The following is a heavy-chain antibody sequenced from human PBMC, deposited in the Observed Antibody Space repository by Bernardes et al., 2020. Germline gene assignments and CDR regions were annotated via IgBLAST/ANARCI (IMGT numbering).Heavy chain of an antibody. J-gene: IGHJ4*02. V-gene: IGHV1-8*01. CDR3: ARVSAPHLGELSSPDW. D-gene: IGHD3-16*02. Sequence: ASVKVSCKASGYTFTSYDINWVRQATGQGLEWMGWMNPNSGNTGYAQKFQGRVTMTRNTSISTAYMELSSLRSEDTAGYYGARVSAPHLGELSSPDWWGQGTLVTVSS. CDR1: GYTFTSYD. CDR2: MNPNSGNT.